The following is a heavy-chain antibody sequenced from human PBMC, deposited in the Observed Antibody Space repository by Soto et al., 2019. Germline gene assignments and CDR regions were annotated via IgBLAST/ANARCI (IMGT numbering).Heavy chain of an antibody. CDR2: IYPRDSDT. CDR3: ARQKQTAMGVKTGGQYYFDY. J-gene: IGHJ4*02. D-gene: IGHD5-18*01. V-gene: IGHV5-51*01. CDR1: GYSFTSYW. Sequence: PGESLKISCKGSGYSFTSYWIAWVRQMPGKGLEWMGIIYPRDSDTEYSPSFQGQVTISADRSISTAYLQWSSLKASDTAMYYCARQKQTAMGVKTGGQYYFDYWGQGTRVTVSS.